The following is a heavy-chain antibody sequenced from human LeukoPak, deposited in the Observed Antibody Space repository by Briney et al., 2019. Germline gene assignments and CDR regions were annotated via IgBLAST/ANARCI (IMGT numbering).Heavy chain of an antibody. CDR1: GGTIKPNY. Sequence: SETLTLTCTVSGGTIKPNYWSWIRQAPQKGLQWIGYVFHSGRTNDGPSLKSRATISVDMSQNQISLKLTSVTAADTALYYCAKMGG. CDR2: VFHSGRT. V-gene: IGHV4-59*01. J-gene: IGHJ1*01. CDR3: AKM. D-gene: IGHD2-8*01.